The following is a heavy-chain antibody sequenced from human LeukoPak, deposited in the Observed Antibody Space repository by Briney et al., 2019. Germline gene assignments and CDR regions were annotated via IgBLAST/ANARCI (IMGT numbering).Heavy chain of an antibody. V-gene: IGHV3-15*01. CDR1: GFSFSYAW. CDR2: IRSRTDGGTT. J-gene: IGHJ4*02. D-gene: IGHD6-19*01. Sequence: GGSLRPSCAASGFSFSYAWLSWVRQAPGKGLEWAGRIRSRTDGGTTDYAAPVKGRFTISRDDSKNTLYLQMNILETEDTAVYYCTTDGGSGWYNGDYWGQGTLVTVSS. CDR3: TTDGGSGWYNGDY.